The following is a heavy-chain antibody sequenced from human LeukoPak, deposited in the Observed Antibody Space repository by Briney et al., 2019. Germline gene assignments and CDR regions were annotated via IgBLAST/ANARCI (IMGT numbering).Heavy chain of an antibody. Sequence: GRSLRLSCAASGFTFSSYAMHWVRQAPGKGLEWVAVISYDGSNKCYADSVKGRFTISRDNSKNTLYLQMNSLRAEDTAVYYCARSKLWYSSSGAAFDIWGQGTMVTVSS. J-gene: IGHJ3*02. CDR2: ISYDGSNK. CDR1: GFTFSSYA. CDR3: ARSKLWYSSSGAAFDI. V-gene: IGHV3-30*01. D-gene: IGHD6-13*01.